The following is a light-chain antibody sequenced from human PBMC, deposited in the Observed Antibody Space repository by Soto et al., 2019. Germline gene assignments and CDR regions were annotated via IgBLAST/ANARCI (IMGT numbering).Light chain of an antibody. Sequence: QSALTQPASVSGSPGQSITISCTGTSSDVGGYNYVSWYQQHPGKAPKLMIYEVSNRPSGGSNRFSGSKSGNTASLTISRLQAEDEADYCCSSYSSSSTYVVGTGTNVTVL. V-gene: IGLV2-14*01. J-gene: IGLJ1*01. CDR1: SSDVGGYNY. CDR3: SSYSSSSTYV. CDR2: EVS.